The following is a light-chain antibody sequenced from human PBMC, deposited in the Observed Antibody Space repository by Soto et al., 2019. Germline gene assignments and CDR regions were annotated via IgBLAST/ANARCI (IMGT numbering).Light chain of an antibody. J-gene: IGKJ2*01. CDR2: AAS. V-gene: IGKV1-9*01. CDR3: QQLNSYPPMYT. CDR1: QGISSY. Sequence: DIQLTQSPSFLSASVGDRVTITCRASQGISSYLAWYQQKPGKAPKLLIYAASTLQSGVPSRFSGSGSGTDLTLTISSLQPEDFATYYCQQLNSYPPMYTFGQGTQLEIK.